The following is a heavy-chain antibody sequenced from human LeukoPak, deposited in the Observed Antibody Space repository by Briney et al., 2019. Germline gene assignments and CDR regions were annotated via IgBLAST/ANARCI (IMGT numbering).Heavy chain of an antibody. CDR1: GYTFTSYY. J-gene: IGHJ4*02. V-gene: IGHV1-46*01. CDR2: INPSGGST. Sequence: ASVKVSCKASGYTFTSYYMHWVRQAPGQGLEWMGIINPSGGSTSYAQKFQGRVTMTRDTSTSTVYMELSSLRSEDTAVYYCARAPLGHYYDSSPAYFDYWGQGTLVTVSS. CDR3: ARAPLGHYYDSSPAYFDY. D-gene: IGHD3-22*01.